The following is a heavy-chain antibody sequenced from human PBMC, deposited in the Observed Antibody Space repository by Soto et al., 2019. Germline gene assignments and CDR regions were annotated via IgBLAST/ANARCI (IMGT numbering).Heavy chain of an antibody. V-gene: IGHV1-2*02. CDR1: GYTFTGYY. D-gene: IGHD2-21*02. CDR3: ARTFGVVTAIGYYFDY. Sequence: ASVKVSCKASGYTFTGYYMHWVRQAPGQGLEWMGWINPNSGGTNYAQKFQGGVTMTRDTSISTAYMELSRLRSEDTAVYYCARTFGVVTAIGYYFDYWGQGTLVTVSS. J-gene: IGHJ4*02. CDR2: INPNSGGT.